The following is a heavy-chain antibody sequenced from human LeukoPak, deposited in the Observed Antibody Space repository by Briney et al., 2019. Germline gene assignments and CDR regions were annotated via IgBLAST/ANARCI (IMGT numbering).Heavy chain of an antibody. CDR2: INPNSGGT. J-gene: IGHJ6*02. V-gene: IGHV1-2*02. CDR3: ARGSYYFHYYYYYGMDV. D-gene: IGHD1-26*01. CDR1: GYTFTGYY. Sequence: ASVKVSCKASGYTFTGYYMHWVRQAPGQGLEWMGWINPNSGGTNYAQKFQGRVTMTRDTSTSTAYMELSRLRSDDTAVYYCARGSYYFHYYYYYGMDVWGQGTTVTVSS.